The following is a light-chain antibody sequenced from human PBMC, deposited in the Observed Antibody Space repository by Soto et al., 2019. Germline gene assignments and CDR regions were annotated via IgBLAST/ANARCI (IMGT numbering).Light chain of an antibody. CDR1: QSISNW. Sequence: DIQMTQSPSTLSASVGDTVTITCRASQSISNWLAWYQQKPGQAPKLLIHKASTLESGVTSRFSGSGSGTEFTLTISSLQPDDVATFYCQQYDRFPYTFGQGTKLEIK. CDR2: KAS. V-gene: IGKV1-5*03. CDR3: QQYDRFPYT. J-gene: IGKJ2*01.